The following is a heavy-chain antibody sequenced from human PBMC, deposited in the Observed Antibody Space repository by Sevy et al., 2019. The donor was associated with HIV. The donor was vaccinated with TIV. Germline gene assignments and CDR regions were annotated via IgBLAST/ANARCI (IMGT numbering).Heavy chain of an antibody. V-gene: IGHV3-13*01. CDR3: AREGHYCTNGVCHTGGGYYYYGMDV. D-gene: IGHD2-8*01. J-gene: IGHJ6*02. CDR2: IGTAGDT. CDR1: GFTFSSYD. Sequence: GGSLRLSCAASGFTFSSYDMHRVRQATGKGLEWVSAIGTAGDTYYPGSVKGRFTISRENAKNSLYLQMNSLRAGDTAVYYCAREGHYCTNGVCHTGGGYYYYGMDVWGQGTTVTVSS.